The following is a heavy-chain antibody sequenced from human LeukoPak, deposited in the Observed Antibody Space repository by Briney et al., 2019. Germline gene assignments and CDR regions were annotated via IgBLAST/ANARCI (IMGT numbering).Heavy chain of an antibody. CDR2: IYYSGST. CDR3: ARSNSPSRFDP. Sequence: SETLSLTCTVSGGSISSSSFYWGWIRQPPGKGLEWIGSIYYSGSTYYNPSLESRVTLSVDTSQSQFSLKLSSVTAADTAVYYCARSNSPSRFDPWGQGTLVTVSS. CDR1: GGSISSSSFY. J-gene: IGHJ5*02. V-gene: IGHV4-39*01. D-gene: IGHD2/OR15-2a*01.